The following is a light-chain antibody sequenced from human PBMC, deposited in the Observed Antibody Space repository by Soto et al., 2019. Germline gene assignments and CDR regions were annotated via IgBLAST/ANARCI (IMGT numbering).Light chain of an antibody. CDR1: QGITNY. CDR3: THSEYLPIP. CDR2: DAS. J-gene: IGKJ5*01. Sequence: MTQSPSSLSASIGDTITITCQASQGITNYLNWYQQKPGKAPKLLIYDASSLETGVPSRFSGRGSGTDFTFTISSLQPEDITPYYCTHSEYLPIPFGQG. V-gene: IGKV1-33*01.